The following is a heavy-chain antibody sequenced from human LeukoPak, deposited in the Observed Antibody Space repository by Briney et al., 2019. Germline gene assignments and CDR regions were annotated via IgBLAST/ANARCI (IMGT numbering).Heavy chain of an antibody. CDR3: AKWGDYDILTGYYVSDF. V-gene: IGHV3-23*01. J-gene: IGHJ4*02. D-gene: IGHD3-9*01. CDR2: ITGSGDTT. CDR1: GFIFRNYA. Sequence: GGSLRLSCAASGFIFRNYAMSWVRQAPGKGLEWVSAITGSGDTTYYAGSVKGRFTISRDNSKNTLYVEMNTLRAEDTAVYYCAKWGDYDILTGYYVSDFWGQGTLVTVSS.